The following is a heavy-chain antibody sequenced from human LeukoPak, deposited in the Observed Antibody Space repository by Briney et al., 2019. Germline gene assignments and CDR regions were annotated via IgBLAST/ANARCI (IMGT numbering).Heavy chain of an antibody. CDR3: AKEPMVRGVFDY. J-gene: IGHJ4*02. D-gene: IGHD3-10*01. V-gene: IGHV3-30*02. Sequence: GGSLRLSCAAPGFTFSSYGMHWVRQAPGKGLEWVAFIRYDGSNKYYADSVKGRFTISRDNSKNTLYLQMNSLRAEDTAVYYCAKEPMVRGVFDYWGQGTLVTVSS. CDR1: GFTFSSYG. CDR2: IRYDGSNK.